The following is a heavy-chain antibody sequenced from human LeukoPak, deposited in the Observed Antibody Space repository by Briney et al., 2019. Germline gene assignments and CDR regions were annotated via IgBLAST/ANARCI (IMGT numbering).Heavy chain of an antibody. Sequence: GGSLRLSCAASGFIFSNYAMSWVRQAPGKGLVWVSRINIDGSTTAYADSVKGRFTISRDNAKNTLSLQMNSLRAEDTAVYYCVSDHTGHDDYWGQGTLVTVSS. CDR2: INIDGSTT. V-gene: IGHV3-74*01. J-gene: IGHJ4*02. D-gene: IGHD1-1*01. CDR3: VSDHTGHDDY. CDR1: GFIFSNYA.